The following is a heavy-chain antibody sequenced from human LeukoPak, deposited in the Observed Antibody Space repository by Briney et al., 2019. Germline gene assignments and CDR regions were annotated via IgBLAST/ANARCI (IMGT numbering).Heavy chain of an antibody. Sequence: PGGTLRLSCAASRFTLSNYGLSWVRQAPGKGLEWVSGISGSGGSTYYADSVKGRFTISRDNSKNTLYLQMNSLRAEDTAVYYCAKTYSSSRAHYYYYYYMDVWGKGTTVTISS. J-gene: IGHJ6*03. CDR1: RFTLSNYG. V-gene: IGHV3-23*01. CDR3: AKTYSSSRAHYYYYYYMDV. CDR2: ISGSGGST. D-gene: IGHD6-13*01.